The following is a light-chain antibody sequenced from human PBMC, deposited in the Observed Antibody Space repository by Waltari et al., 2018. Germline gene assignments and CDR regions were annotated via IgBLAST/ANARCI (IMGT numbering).Light chain of an antibody. CDR3: QHYLRLPVT. CDR1: ERVSRA. J-gene: IGKJ1*01. Sequence: ATVSCRASERVSRALAWYQQKPGQAPRLLIYGASTRATGIPDRFSGSGSGTDFSLTISRLEPDDFAVYYCQHYLRLPVTFGQGTTVEI. V-gene: IGKV3-20*01. CDR2: GAS.